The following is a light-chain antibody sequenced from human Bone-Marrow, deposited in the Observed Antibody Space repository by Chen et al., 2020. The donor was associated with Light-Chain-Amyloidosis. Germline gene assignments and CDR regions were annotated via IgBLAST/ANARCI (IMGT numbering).Light chain of an antibody. V-gene: IGLV1-40*01. CDR2: RHS. CDR1: NSNIGAGYD. Sequence: QSVLTQPPSVSGAPGQRVTISCTGNNSNIGAGYDVHWYQQFPGKVPKLLIYRHSLRPSGVPDRFSASRSGTSSSLAITGLQAEDEADYYCQSDDSRLSVVFGGGTKLTVL. CDR3: QSDDSRLSVV. J-gene: IGLJ2*01.